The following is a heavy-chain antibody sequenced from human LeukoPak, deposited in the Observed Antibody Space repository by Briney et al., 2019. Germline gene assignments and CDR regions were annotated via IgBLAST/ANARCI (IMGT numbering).Heavy chain of an antibody. J-gene: IGHJ3*02. V-gene: IGHV3-74*01. CDR1: GFTFSSYW. CDR3: ARKDVFDI. Sequence: GGNLRLSCAASGFTFSSYWMHWVRQAPGNGLVWVSRINSDGTTTCYADSVKGRFTISRDSAKNTLYLQMNSLRAEDTAVYYCARKDVFDIWGQGTMVAVSS. CDR2: INSDGTTT.